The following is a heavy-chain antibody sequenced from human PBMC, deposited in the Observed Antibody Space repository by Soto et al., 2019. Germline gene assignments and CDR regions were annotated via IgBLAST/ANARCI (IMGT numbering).Heavy chain of an antibody. CDR1: GGSISSSNW. Sequence: SETLSLTCAVSGGSISSSNWWSWVRQPPGKGLEWIGEIYHSGSTNYNPSLKSRVTISVDKSKNQFSLKLSSVTAADTAVYYCARWLIAVDGGGKWFDPSGQGTLVTVSS. CDR3: ARWLIAVDGGGKWFDP. J-gene: IGHJ5*02. V-gene: IGHV4-4*02. D-gene: IGHD6-19*01. CDR2: IYHSGST.